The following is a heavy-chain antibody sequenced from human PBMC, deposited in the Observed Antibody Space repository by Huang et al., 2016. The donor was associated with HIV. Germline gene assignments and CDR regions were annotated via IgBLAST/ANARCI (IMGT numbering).Heavy chain of an antibody. CDR1: GFTFSSYW. J-gene: IGHJ4*02. V-gene: IGHV3-74*01. CDR3: VRDPRIQSWLNYFDY. Sequence: EVQLVESGGGLVQPGGSLRLSCAASGFTFSSYWMHWVRQAPGKGLVWGARINSEGSSSGYADSGKGRFTISRDNAKNTLYLQMNSLRAEDTAVYYCVRDPRIQSWLNYFDYWGQGTLVSVSS. CDR2: INSEGSSS. D-gene: IGHD3-22*01.